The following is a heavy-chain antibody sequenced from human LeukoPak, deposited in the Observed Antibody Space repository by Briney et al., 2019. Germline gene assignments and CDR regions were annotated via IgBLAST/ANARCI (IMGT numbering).Heavy chain of an antibody. J-gene: IGHJ5*02. D-gene: IGHD3-10*01. Sequence: PSETLSLTCIVSGGSIDNYYWSWIRQPPGKGLGWIGYIYYSGSTNYNSSLKSRVTISVDTSKNRFSLKLSSVTTADTAVYYCAKYYYGSGYNWFDPWGQGTLVTVSS. CDR1: GGSIDNYY. CDR3: AKYYYGSGYNWFDP. CDR2: IYYSGST. V-gene: IGHV4-59*01.